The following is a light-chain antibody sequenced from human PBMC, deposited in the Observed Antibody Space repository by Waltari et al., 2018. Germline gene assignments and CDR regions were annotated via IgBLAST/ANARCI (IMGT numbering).Light chain of an antibody. CDR2: DVS. Sequence: QSALTQPASVSGSPGQSVTIFCTGTSNVVGGYNSVPWYQEHPGQAPRVIIYDVSDRPSGVSDRFSGSKSGNTASLTISGLQAEDEADYYCSSQSSNNVVLFGGGTKLTVL. CDR3: SSQSSNNVVL. J-gene: IGLJ2*01. CDR1: SNVVGGYNS. V-gene: IGLV2-14*01.